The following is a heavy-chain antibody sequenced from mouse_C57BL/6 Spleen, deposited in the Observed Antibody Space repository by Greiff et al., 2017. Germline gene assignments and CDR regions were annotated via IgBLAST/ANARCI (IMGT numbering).Heavy chain of an antibody. CDR1: GFSFNTYA. J-gene: IGHJ4*01. D-gene: IGHD1-1*01. V-gene: IGHV10-1*01. Sequence: DVQLVESGGGLVQPKGSLKLSCAASGFSFNTYAMNWVRQAPGKGLEWVARIRSKSNNYATYYADSVKDRFTISRDDSESMLYLQMNNLKTEDTAMYYCVRIYYGGAMDYWGQGTSVTVSS. CDR3: VRIYYGGAMDY. CDR2: IRSKSNNYAT.